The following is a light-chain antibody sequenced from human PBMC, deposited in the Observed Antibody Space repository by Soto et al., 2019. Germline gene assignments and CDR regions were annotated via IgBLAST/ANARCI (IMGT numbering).Light chain of an antibody. V-gene: IGKV3-20*01. CDR3: QQYGSSSS. CDR2: GAS. CDR1: QTVRNNY. Sequence: EFVLTQSPGTLSLSPGERATLSCRASQTVRNNYLAWYQQKPGQAPRLLIYGASSRATGIPDRFSGSGSGTDFTLTISRLEPEDFAVYYCQQYGSSSSFGGGTKVDI. J-gene: IGKJ4*01.